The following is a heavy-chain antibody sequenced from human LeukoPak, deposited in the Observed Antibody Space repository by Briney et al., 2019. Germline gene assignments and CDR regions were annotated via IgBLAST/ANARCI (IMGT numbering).Heavy chain of an antibody. CDR3: AGSPRIATNWFDP. Sequence: SSVKVSCKASGGTFSSYAISWVRQAPGQGLEWMGRIIPIFGTANYAQKFQGRVTITTDESTSTAYMELSSLRSEDTAVYYRAGSPRIATNWFDPWGQGTLVTVSS. V-gene: IGHV1-69*05. D-gene: IGHD3-22*01. J-gene: IGHJ5*02. CDR1: GGTFSSYA. CDR2: IIPIFGTA.